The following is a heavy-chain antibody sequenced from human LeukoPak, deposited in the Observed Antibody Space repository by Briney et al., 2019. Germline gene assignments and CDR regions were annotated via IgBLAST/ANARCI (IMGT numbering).Heavy chain of an antibody. Sequence: SETLSLTCAVYGGSFSGYYWSWIRQPPGKGLEGIGEINHSGSTNYNPSLKSRVTISVDTSKNQFSLKLSSVTAADTAVYYSARWEVSYYDILTGYATRKFDPWGQGTLVTVSS. CDR1: GGSFSGYY. J-gene: IGHJ5*02. CDR3: ARWEVSYYDILTGYATRKFDP. V-gene: IGHV4-34*01. CDR2: INHSGST. D-gene: IGHD3-9*01.